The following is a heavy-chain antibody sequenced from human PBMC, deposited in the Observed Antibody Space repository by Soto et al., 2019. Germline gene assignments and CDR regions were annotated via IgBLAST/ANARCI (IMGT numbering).Heavy chain of an antibody. J-gene: IGHJ6*02. Sequence: GSGPTLVNPTQTLTLTCTFSGFSLSTSGMCVSWIRQPAGKALEWLALIDWDDDKYYSTSLKTRLTISKDTSKNQVVLTMNNMDPADTATYYCARSPPDIDIRSMNYYYYGMDVWGQGTTVTVSS. CDR1: GFSLSTSGMC. CDR2: IDWDDDK. CDR3: ARSPPDIDIRSMNYYYYGMDV. D-gene: IGHD3-16*01. V-gene: IGHV2-70*01.